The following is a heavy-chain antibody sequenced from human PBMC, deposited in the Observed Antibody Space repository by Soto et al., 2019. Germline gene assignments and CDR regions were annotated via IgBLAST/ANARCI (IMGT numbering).Heavy chain of an antibody. J-gene: IGHJ5*02. Sequence: QMRLQESGPGLVKPSETLSLTCTVSGGSISSDYWNWIRQPPGEGLEWIAYVLYTGSTIYNPSLESRVTISLDTSKNQFSLNLSSVTAADTAVYYCARGAGTVLDTWGQGTLVTVSS. CDR3: ARGAGTVLDT. D-gene: IGHD1-1*01. CDR1: GGSISSDY. V-gene: IGHV4-59*01. CDR2: VLYTGST.